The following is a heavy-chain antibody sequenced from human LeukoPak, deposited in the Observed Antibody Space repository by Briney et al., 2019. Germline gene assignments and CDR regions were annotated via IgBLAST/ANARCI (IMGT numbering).Heavy chain of an antibody. V-gene: IGHV1-18*01. D-gene: IGHD3-3*01. CDR2: ISAYNDNT. Sequence: GASVKVSCNASGYTFTNYGISWVRHARGQGLEWMGCISAYNDNTNYAQTLQGRVNMTTDTSTSTAYMEVKSLRSDDTGVYYCARDWGLFGVVIPHHYWGQGTLVTVSS. CDR3: ARDWGLFGVVIPHHY. CDR1: GYTFTNYG. J-gene: IGHJ4*02.